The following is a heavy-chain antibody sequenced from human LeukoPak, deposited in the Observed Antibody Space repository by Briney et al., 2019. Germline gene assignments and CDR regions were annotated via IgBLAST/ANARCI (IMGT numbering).Heavy chain of an antibody. CDR3: AMRLAVASYTDY. CDR1: GGTFSSYA. CDR2: IIPIFGTA. J-gene: IGHJ4*02. Sequence: ASVKVSCKASGGTFSSYAISWVRQAPGQGLEWMGGIIPIFGTANYAQKFQGRVTITADESTSTAYMELRSLRSDDTAVYYCAMRLAVASYTDYWGQGTLVTVSS. V-gene: IGHV1-69*13. D-gene: IGHD6-19*01.